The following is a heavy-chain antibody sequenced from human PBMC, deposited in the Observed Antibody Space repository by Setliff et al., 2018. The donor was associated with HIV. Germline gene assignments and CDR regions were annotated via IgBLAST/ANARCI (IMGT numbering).Heavy chain of an antibody. V-gene: IGHV3-48*04. J-gene: IGHJ4*02. CDR3: VRDTTSGWMLTN. CDR2: NDLDSRAI. CDR1: GFTFSSFA. D-gene: IGHD6-25*01. Sequence: GGSMRLSCAASGFTFSSFAMNWVRQAPGEGLEWIAYNDLDSRAIYYSGSVRGRFTISRDNARDSLYLQMNSLRVEDTAVYYCVRDTTSGWMLTNWGQGTLVTVSS.